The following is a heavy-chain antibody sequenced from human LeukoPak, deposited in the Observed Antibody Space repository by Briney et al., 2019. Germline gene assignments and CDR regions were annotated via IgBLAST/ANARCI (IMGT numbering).Heavy chain of an antibody. D-gene: IGHD3-3*01. J-gene: IGHJ4*02. CDR1: GFTFSSYS. CDR2: MRSGSRYI. CDR3: ARDRPTGASRLFVVQ. Sequence: GGSLRLSCAASGFTFSSYSMTWVRQAPGKGLEWISSMRSGSRYIYYADSVRGRFTISRDNAKNSLSLLMNSLRAEDTAVYYCARDRPTGASRLFVVQWGQGTLVTVSS. V-gene: IGHV3-21*01.